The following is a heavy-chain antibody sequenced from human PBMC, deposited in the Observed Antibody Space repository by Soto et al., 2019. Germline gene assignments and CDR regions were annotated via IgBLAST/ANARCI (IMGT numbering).Heavy chain of an antibody. D-gene: IGHD2-15*01. Sequence: QVQLVQSGAEVKKPGASVKVSCKVSGYTLTELSMHWVRQAPGKGLEWMGGFDPEDGETIYAQKLQGRVTMTKDTSTDTDYMELSSLRSEYTAVYYCASGWRGDYHYYMDVWGKGTTVTVSS. CDR2: FDPEDGET. CDR3: ASGWRGDYHYYMDV. V-gene: IGHV1-24*01. CDR1: GYTLTELS. J-gene: IGHJ6*03.